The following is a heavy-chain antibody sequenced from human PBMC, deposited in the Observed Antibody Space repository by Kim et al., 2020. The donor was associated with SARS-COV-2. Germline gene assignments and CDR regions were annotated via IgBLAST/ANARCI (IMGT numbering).Heavy chain of an antibody. CDR1: GGSISSYY. D-gene: IGHD4-17*01. Sequence: SETLSLTCTVSGGSISSYYWSWIRQPPGKGLEWIGYIYYSGSTNYNPSLKSRVTISVDTSKNQFSLKLSSVTAADTAVYYCARKTTVVTPFDYWGQGTLVTVSS. CDR3: ARKTTVVTPFDY. J-gene: IGHJ4*02. CDR2: IYYSGST. V-gene: IGHV4-59*13.